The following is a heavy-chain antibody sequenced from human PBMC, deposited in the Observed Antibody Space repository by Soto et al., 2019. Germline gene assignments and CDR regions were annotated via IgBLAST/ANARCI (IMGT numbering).Heavy chain of an antibody. CDR2: ISGSGGTT. CDR3: AKTPRQWLVYFDY. J-gene: IGHJ4*02. D-gene: IGHD6-19*01. Sequence: PGGSLRLSCAASGFTFSNYAVSWFRQPPGKGLEWVSAISGSGGTTYYADSVKGRFTISRDNSKDTLHLQMNSLRAEDTAIYYCAKTPRQWLVYFDYWGQGALVTGSS. V-gene: IGHV3-23*01. CDR1: GFTFSNYA.